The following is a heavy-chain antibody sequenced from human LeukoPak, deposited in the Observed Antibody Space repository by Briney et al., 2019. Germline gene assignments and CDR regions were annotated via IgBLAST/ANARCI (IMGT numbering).Heavy chain of an antibody. CDR2: INHSGST. CDR1: GGSFSGYY. V-gene: IGHV4-34*01. J-gene: IGHJ4*02. CDR3: ARGRGDNYSSGWSQFDY. Sequence: PSETLSLTCAVYGGSFSGYYWGWIRQPPGKGLEWIGEINHSGSTNYNPSLKSRVTISVDTSKNQSSLKLSSVTAADTAVYYCARGRGDNYSSGWSQFDYWGQGTLVTVSS. D-gene: IGHD6-19*01.